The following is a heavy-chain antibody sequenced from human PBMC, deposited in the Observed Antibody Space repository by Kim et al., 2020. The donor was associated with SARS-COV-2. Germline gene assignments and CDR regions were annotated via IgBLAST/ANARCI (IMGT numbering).Heavy chain of an antibody. D-gene: IGHD3-10*01. CDR3: AKDLGHSGFLFYFDY. CDR1: GFTFTDYG. CDR2: ISNDGYHV. Sequence: GGSLRLSCAASGFTFTDYGMHWVRQAPGKGLEWVAAISNDGYHVYYADSLKGRFSVFRDASKNTLYLQMNSLTPEDTAIYFCAKDLGHSGFLFYFDYWGQGTLVTVYS. J-gene: IGHJ4*02. V-gene: IGHV3-30*18.